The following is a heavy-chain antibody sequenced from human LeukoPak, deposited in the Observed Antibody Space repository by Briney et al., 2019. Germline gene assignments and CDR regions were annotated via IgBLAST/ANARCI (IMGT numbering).Heavy chain of an antibody. CDR1: GFTFSRSA. CDR3: VKGRISEDGLDF. Sequence: GGSLRLSCAASGFTFSRSAMTWVRQTPGKGLDWVSGISSSGNTYYADSVKGRFTISRDNSKNMLYLQMNSLRAEDTAVYYCVKGRISEDGLDFWGQGTLVTVSS. D-gene: IGHD6-13*01. CDR2: ISSSGNT. J-gene: IGHJ4*02. V-gene: IGHV3-23*01.